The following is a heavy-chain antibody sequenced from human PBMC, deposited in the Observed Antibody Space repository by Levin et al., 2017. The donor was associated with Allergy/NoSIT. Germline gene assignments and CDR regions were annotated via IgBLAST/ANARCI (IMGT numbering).Heavy chain of an antibody. D-gene: IGHD3-22*01. CDR1: GFTFSSYG. CDR3: AKGRRAVVIQYYCDY. CDR2: ISYDGSNK. V-gene: IGHV3-30*18. Sequence: GGSLRLSCAASGFTFSSYGMHWVRQAPGKGLEWVAVISYDGSNKYYADSVKGRFTISRDNSKNTLYLQMNSLRAEDTAVYYCAKGRRAVVIQYYCDYWGEGTLVTVSS. J-gene: IGHJ4*02.